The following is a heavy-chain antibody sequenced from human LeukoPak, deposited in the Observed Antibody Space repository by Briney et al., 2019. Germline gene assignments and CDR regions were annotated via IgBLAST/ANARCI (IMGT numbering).Heavy chain of an antibody. J-gene: IGHJ4*02. CDR3: AKVAASGISPTDY. CDR1: GFTFSGYW. CDR2: IKQDGSEK. Sequence: GGSLRLSCAASGFTFSGYWMSWVRQAPGKGLEWVANIKQDGSEKYYVDSVKGRFTVSRDNAKNSLYLQMNSLRVEDTAMYYCAKVAASGISPTDYWGQGTLVTVSS. V-gene: IGHV3-7*01. D-gene: IGHD6-13*01.